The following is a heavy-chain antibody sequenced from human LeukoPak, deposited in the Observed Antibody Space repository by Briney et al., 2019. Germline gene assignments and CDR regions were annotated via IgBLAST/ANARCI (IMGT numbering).Heavy chain of an antibody. CDR3: ARGGIYYCSGGYCYHMDV. Sequence: GGSLRLSCAASKFTFSSFGMHWARQAPGKGLEWVAIISYDGSNKYYADSVKGRFTISRDNSKNTLYLQMNSLRAEDTAVYYCARGGIYYCSGGYCYHMDVWGQGTTVTVSS. CDR1: KFTFSSFG. V-gene: IGHV3-30*03. D-gene: IGHD2-15*01. J-gene: IGHJ6*02. CDR2: ISYDGSNK.